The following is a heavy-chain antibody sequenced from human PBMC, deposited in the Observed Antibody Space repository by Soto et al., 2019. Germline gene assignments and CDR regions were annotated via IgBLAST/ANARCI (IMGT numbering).Heavy chain of an antibody. CDR1: VFTSSG. V-gene: IGHV1-18*04. D-gene: IGHD3-3*01. Sequence: QDQLVQSGAEVQKPGASVKVSCKASVFTSSGISWVRQAPGQRLEWMGWISTHNGNTIYAQKFQGRVIMTMDTSTTTVYMELRSLRPDDTAVYLCAREGILGLFDAYDIWGQGTMVTVAS. CDR2: ISTHNGNT. J-gene: IGHJ3*02. CDR3: AREGILGLFDAYDI.